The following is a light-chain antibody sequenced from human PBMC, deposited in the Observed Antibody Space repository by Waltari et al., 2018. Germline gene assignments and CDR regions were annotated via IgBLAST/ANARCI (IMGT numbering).Light chain of an antibody. V-gene: IGKV1-12*01. J-gene: IGKJ4*01. Sequence: DIQMTQSPSSVSASVGDRVTIPCRASQDINNCLAWYQQKPGKAPNLLIYDASSLESGVPSRFSGSGSGADFTLTITSLQSEDFATYYCQQAKSFPHTFGGGTKVEIK. CDR3: QQAKSFPHT. CDR2: DAS. CDR1: QDINNC.